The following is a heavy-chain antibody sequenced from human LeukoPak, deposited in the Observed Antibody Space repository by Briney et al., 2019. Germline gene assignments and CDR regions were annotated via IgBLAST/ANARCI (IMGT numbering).Heavy chain of an antibody. D-gene: IGHD3-22*01. V-gene: IGHV3-30*03. Sequence: GGSLRLSCAASGFTFSSYSMNWVRQAPGKGLEWVAVISYDGSNKYYADSVKGRFTISRDNSKNTLYLQMNSLRAEDTAVYYCARDRNEYYYDSSGYSYYFDYWGQGTLVTVSS. J-gene: IGHJ4*02. CDR2: ISYDGSNK. CDR3: ARDRNEYYYDSSGYSYYFDY. CDR1: GFTFSSYS.